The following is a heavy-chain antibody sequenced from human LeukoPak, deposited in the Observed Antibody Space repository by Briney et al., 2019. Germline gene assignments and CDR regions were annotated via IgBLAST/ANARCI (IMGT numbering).Heavy chain of an antibody. D-gene: IGHD3-22*01. CDR3: ARVGYDSSGYHFDY. V-gene: IGHV4-59*01. CDR1: GGSISSYY. CDR2: IYYSGST. Sequence: SETLSLTCTVSGGSISSYYWSWIRQPPGKGLEWIGYIYYSGSTNYNPSLKSRVTISVDTSKNQSSLKLSSVTAADTAVYYCARVGYDSSGYHFDYWGQGTLVTVSS. J-gene: IGHJ4*02.